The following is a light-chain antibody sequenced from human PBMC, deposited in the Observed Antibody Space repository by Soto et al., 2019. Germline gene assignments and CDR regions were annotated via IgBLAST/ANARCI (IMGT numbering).Light chain of an antibody. J-gene: IGKJ2*01. V-gene: IGKV3-20*01. CDR1: QSVSSNY. CDR3: QQYCTSPQT. Sequence: EIVLTQSPGTLSLSPGQRATLSCRASQSVSSNYLAWYQQKPGQAPRLLTHGASSRATAIPDRFSGSGSGTDFTLTISRLEPEDFAMYYCQQYCTSPQTFGQGTKVEIK. CDR2: GAS.